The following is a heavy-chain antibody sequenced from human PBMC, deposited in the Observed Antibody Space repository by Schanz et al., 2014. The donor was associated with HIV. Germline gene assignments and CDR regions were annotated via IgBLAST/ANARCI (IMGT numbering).Heavy chain of an antibody. V-gene: IGHV3-30*04. Sequence: QEQLVESGGGVVQPGRSLRLSCAASGFTFSSFAMHWVRQAPGKGLEWVAVISYDGSNEYYGDSVKGRFTISRDNSKNTLYLQMNSLRAEDTAVYYCARGLPADYWGQGTLVTVSS. J-gene: IGHJ4*02. CDR2: ISYDGSNE. CDR3: ARGLPADY. D-gene: IGHD5-18*01. CDR1: GFTFSSFA.